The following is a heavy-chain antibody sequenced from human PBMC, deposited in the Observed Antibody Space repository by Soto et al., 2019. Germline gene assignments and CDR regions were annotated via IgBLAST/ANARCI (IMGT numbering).Heavy chain of an antibody. CDR2: IYPGDSDT. D-gene: IGHD6-19*01. CDR1: GYSFTSYW. Sequence: GESLKISCKGSGYSFTSYWIGWVRQMPGKGLEWMGIIYPGDSDTRYSPSFQGQVTTSADKSISTAYLQWSSLKASDTAMYYCAAARAQWLVHHYGMDVWGQGTTVTVSS. J-gene: IGHJ6*02. V-gene: IGHV5-51*01. CDR3: AAARAQWLVHHYGMDV.